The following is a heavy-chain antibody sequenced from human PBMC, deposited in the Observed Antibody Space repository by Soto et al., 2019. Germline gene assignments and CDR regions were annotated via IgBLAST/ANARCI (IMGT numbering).Heavy chain of an antibody. V-gene: IGHV3-33*01. CDR1: GFTFSSYG. CDR2: IWYDGSNK. D-gene: IGHD6-19*01. CDR3: ARDHSLGPSSKQWLVRWYFDY. Sequence: GGSLRLSCAASGFTFSSYGMHWVRQAPGKGLEWVAVIWYDGSNKYYADSVKGRFTISRDNSKNTLYLQMNSLRAEDTAVYYCARDHSLGPSSKQWLVRWYFDYWGQGTLVTVSS. J-gene: IGHJ4*02.